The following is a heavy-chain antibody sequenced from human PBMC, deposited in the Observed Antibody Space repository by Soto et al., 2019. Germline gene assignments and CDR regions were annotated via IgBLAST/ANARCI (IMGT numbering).Heavy chain of an antibody. CDR2: ISYDGSNK. D-gene: IGHD2-15*01. V-gene: IGHV3-30*18. Sequence: GSLRLSCAASGFTFSSYGMHWVRQAPGKGLEWVAVISYDGSNKYYADSVKGRFTISRGNSKNTLYLQMNSLRAEDTAVYYCAKDKHPYCSGGSCYCDYWGQGTLVTVSS. J-gene: IGHJ4*02. CDR3: AKDKHPYCSGGSCYCDY. CDR1: GFTFSSYG.